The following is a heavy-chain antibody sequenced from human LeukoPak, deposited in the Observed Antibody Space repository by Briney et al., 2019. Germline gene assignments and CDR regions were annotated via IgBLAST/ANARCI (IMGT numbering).Heavy chain of an antibody. CDR2: INAGNGNT. Sequence: GASVKVSCKASGYTFTSYAMHWVRQAPGQRLEWMGWINAGNGNTKYSQKFQGRVTITRDTSASTAYMELSSLRSEDTAVYYCARDWGYCSGGSCYAMEFWGQGTLVTVAS. CDR1: GYTFTSYA. CDR3: ARDWGYCSGGSCYAMEF. V-gene: IGHV1-3*01. D-gene: IGHD2-15*01. J-gene: IGHJ4*02.